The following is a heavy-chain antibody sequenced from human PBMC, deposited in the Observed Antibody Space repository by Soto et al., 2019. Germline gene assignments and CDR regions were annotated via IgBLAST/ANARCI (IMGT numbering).Heavy chain of an antibody. Sequence: PGGSLRLSCAASGFTFSSYSMNRVRQAPGKGLEWVSYISSSSSTIYYADSVKGRFTISRDNAKNSLYLQMNSLRAEDTAVYYCAREFLGELLNWLDPWGQGTVVTVSS. CDR2: ISSSSSTI. CDR3: AREFLGELLNWLDP. D-gene: IGHD1-7*01. V-gene: IGHV3-48*01. J-gene: IGHJ5*02. CDR1: GFTFSSYS.